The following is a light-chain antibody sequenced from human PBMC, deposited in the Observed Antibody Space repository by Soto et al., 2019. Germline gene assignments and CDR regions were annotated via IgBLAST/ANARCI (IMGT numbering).Light chain of an antibody. Sequence: LTHSPGTLSLSPGERSTLSCRAIQSVSSSYLAWYQQKPGQAPRLLIYGASSRATGIPDRFSGSGSGTDFTLTISRLEPEDFAVYYCQQYASSPKTFGQGTKVDIK. V-gene: IGKV3-20*01. CDR3: QQYASSPKT. CDR2: GAS. J-gene: IGKJ1*01. CDR1: QSVSSSY.